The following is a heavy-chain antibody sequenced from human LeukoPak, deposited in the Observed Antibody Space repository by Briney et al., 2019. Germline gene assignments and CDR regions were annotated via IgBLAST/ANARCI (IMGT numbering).Heavy chain of an antibody. D-gene: IGHD3-9*01. Sequence: GGSLRLSCAASGFTFSSYAMSWVRQAPGKGLVWVAVISYDGSNKYYADSVKGRFTISRDNSKNTLYLQMNSLRAEDTAVYYCAKAHRVLRYFDWFVDGMDVWGQGTTVTVSS. CDR2: ISYDGSNK. CDR1: GFTFSSYA. CDR3: AKAHRVLRYFDWFVDGMDV. J-gene: IGHJ6*02. V-gene: IGHV3-30*18.